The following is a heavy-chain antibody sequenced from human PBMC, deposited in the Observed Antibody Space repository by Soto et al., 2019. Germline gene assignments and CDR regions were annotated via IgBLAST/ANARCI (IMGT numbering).Heavy chain of an antibody. J-gene: IGHJ6*02. Sequence: QVQLQQWGAGLLKPSETLSLTCAVYGWSLSGYYGNWIRQSPGKGLEWIGEINYSGSTNYNPSIKTRVKITIDTSEYQFSLSLSSVTAADTAVYYCARTRNLDVWGQGTTVTVSS. V-gene: IGHV4-34*01. CDR2: INYSGST. CDR1: GWSLSGYY. CDR3: ARTRNLDV. D-gene: IGHD1-1*01.